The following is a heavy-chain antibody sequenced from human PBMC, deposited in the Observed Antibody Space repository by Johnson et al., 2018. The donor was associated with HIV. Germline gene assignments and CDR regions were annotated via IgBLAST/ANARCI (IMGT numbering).Heavy chain of an antibody. J-gene: IGHJ3*02. CDR2: ISYDGSNK. CDR1: GFTFSSYG. V-gene: IGHV3-30-3*01. Sequence: QVQLVESGGGVVQPGRSLRLSCAASGFTFSSYGMHWVRQAPGKGLNWVAVISYDGSNKDYADSVKGRFTLSRANSKHTMYMQMKSLRAEDTAVYYGAREAITMARGGAFDIGGQGTMVTVSS. D-gene: IGHD3-10*01. CDR3: AREAITMARGGAFDI.